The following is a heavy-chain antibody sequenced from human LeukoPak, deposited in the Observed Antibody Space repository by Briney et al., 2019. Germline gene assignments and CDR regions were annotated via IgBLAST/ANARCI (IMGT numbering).Heavy chain of an antibody. CDR3: ARLGQMYYYDSSGYRDAFDI. J-gene: IGHJ3*02. D-gene: IGHD3-22*01. V-gene: IGHV3-30-3*01. CDR2: ISYDGSNK. CDR1: GFTFSSYA. Sequence: PGRSLRLSCAASGFTFSSYAMHWVRQAPGKGLEWVAVISYDGSNKYYADSVKGRLTISRDNSKNTLYLQMNSLRAEDTAVYYCARLGQMYYYDSSGYRDAFDIWGQGTMVTVSS.